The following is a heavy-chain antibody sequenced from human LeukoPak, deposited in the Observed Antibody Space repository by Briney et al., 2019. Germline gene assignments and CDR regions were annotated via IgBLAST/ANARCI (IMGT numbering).Heavy chain of an antibody. D-gene: IGHD3-22*01. J-gene: IGHJ3*02. Sequence: GASVKVSCKASGYTFTGYYMHWVRQAPGQGLEWMGIINPSGGSTSCAQKFQGRVTMTRDTSTSTVYMELSSLRSEDTAVYYCARDYYDSSGYYYDAFDIWGQGTMVTVSS. CDR3: ARDYYDSSGYYYDAFDI. V-gene: IGHV1-46*01. CDR1: GYTFTGYY. CDR2: INPSGGST.